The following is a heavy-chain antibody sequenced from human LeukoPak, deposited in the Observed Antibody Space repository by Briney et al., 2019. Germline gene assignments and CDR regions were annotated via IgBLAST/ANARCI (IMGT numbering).Heavy chain of an antibody. V-gene: IGHV1-2*02. D-gene: IGHD6-13*01. CDR2: INPNNGGT. CDR3: ARDSPIAAADRYYFDY. Sequence: ASVKVSCKASGYTFTGYYMHWVRQAPGQGLEWMGWINPNNGGTNYAQKFQGRVTMTRDTSISTAYMELSRLRSDGTAVYYCARDSPIAAADRYYFDYWGQGTLVTVSS. CDR1: GYTFTGYY. J-gene: IGHJ4*02.